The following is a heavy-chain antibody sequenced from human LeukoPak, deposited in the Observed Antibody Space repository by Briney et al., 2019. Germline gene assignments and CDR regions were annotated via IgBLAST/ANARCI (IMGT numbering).Heavy chain of an antibody. D-gene: IGHD4-23*01. CDR1: GFTFGDHA. CDR3: AKASNDYGGNSYFDY. V-gene: IGHV3-9*01. Sequence: GRSLRLSCAASGFTFGDHAMHWVRQAPGKGLERVSGISWSSGNIAYADSVKGRFFISRDNAKNSLHLQMNSLRVEDTAFYYCAKASNDYGGNSYFDYWGQGTLVTVSS. CDR2: ISWSSGNI. J-gene: IGHJ4*02.